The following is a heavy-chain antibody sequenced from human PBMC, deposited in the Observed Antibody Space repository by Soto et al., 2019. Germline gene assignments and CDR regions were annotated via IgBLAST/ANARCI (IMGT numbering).Heavy chain of an antibody. V-gene: IGHV1-69*13. J-gene: IGHJ3*02. D-gene: IGHD1-26*01. CDR3: ARDWDLSYRDDFDI. CDR2: IIPIFGTA. Sequence: ASVKVSCKASGGTFSSYAISWVRQAPGQGLEWMGGIIPIFGTANYAQKFQGRVTITADESTSTAYMELSSLRSEDTAVYYCARDWDLSYRDDFDIWGQGTLVTVSS. CDR1: GGTFSSYA.